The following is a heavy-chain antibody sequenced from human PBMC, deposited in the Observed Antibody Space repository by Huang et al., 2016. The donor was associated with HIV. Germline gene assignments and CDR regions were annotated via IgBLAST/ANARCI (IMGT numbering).Heavy chain of an antibody. CDR2: ISYDGTNK. CDR3: AKEFDILTGYYYSGSDY. V-gene: IGHV3-30*18. CDR1: GFTCSSFG. D-gene: IGHD3-9*01. Sequence: QVQLVESGGGVVQPGRSLRLSCVASGFTCSSFGMNWVAVISYDGTNKYYAGSVKGRFTISRDNSKNTLYLQMNSLKPEDTAVYYCAKEFDILTGYYYSGSDYWGQGTLVTVSS. J-gene: IGHJ4*02.